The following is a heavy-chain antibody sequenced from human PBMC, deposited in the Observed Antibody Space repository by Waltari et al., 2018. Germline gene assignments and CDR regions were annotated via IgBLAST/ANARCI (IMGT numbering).Heavy chain of an antibody. CDR1: GGSISSYY. CDR3: ARAGGNSGGIDY. CDR2: IYYSGST. D-gene: IGHD2-21*02. Sequence: QVQLQESGSGLVKPSETLSLTCTVSGGSISSYYWSWIRQPPGKGLEWIGYIYYSGSTNYNPSLNSRVTISVDTSKNQFSLKLSSVTAADTAVYYCARAGGNSGGIDYWGQGTLVTVSS. V-gene: IGHV4-59*01. J-gene: IGHJ4*02.